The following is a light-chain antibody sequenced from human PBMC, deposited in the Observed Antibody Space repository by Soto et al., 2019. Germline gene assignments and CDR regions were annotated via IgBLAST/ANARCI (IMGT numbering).Light chain of an antibody. Sequence: QSALTQPASVSGSPGQSITISCTGTSSDVGAYNFVSWYQQHPGKVPKLLIYEVSNRPSGVSNRFSGSKSGNTASLTISGLQAEDEADYYCSSYTSRNTLVFGGGTKVTVL. CDR2: EVS. CDR3: SSYTSRNTLV. CDR1: SSDVGAYNF. V-gene: IGLV2-14*01. J-gene: IGLJ3*02.